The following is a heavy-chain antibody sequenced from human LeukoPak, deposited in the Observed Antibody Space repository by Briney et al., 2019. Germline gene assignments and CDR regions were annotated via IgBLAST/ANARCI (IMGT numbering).Heavy chain of an antibody. D-gene: IGHD2-2*01. CDR3: ARDCSSTSCYQAFDY. J-gene: IGHJ4*02. CDR1: GFTFSSYW. Sequence: GGSLRLSCAASGFTFSSYWMSWVRQAPGKGLEWVANRKQDGSEKYYVDSVKGRFTISRDNAKNSLYLQMNSLRAEDTAVYYCARDCSSTSCYQAFDYWGQGTLVTVSS. CDR2: RKQDGSEK. V-gene: IGHV3-7*01.